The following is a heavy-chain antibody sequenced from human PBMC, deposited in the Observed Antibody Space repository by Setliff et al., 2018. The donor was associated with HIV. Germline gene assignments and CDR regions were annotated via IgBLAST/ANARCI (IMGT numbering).Heavy chain of an antibody. Sequence: PSETLSLTCSISGATIHYHFWSWIRQPPGKGLEWIGYVDYSGDSEYNPPLQSRATISRDPSKSQVSLTLNSATAADTAVYYCTRGPGGTVPKPLEAFDVWGRGAVVTVSS. CDR2: VDYSGDS. CDR1: GATIHYHF. J-gene: IGHJ3*01. D-gene: IGHD1-7*01. CDR3: TRGPGGTVPKPLEAFDV. V-gene: IGHV4-59*11.